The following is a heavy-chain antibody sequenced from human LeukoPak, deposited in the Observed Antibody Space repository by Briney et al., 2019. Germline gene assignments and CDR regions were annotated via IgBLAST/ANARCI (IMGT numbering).Heavy chain of an antibody. CDR2: IYTSGST. Sequence: SETLSLTCTVSGGSISSYYWSWIRQPAGKGLEWIGRIYTSGSTNYNPSLKSRVTMSVDTSKNQFSLKLSSVTAADTAVYYCARESRVGGFRSYFDYWGQGTLVTVSS. D-gene: IGHD3-10*01. CDR3: ARESRVGGFRSYFDY. J-gene: IGHJ4*02. CDR1: GGSISSYY. V-gene: IGHV4-4*07.